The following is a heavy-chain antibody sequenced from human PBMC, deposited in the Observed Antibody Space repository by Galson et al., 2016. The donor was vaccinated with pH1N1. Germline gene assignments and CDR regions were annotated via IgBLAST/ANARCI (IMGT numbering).Heavy chain of an antibody. V-gene: IGHV3-21*04. CDR3: ARDYRELLGDGFDI. CDR1: GFTFTNYC. Sequence: SLRLSCAASGFTFTNYCMNWVRQVPGKGLEWVASISNTGTFVYYADSVTGRFITSRDNPKNQFSLKLRSVTAADTAVYYCARDYRELLGDGFDIWGQGTTVTVSA. D-gene: IGHD1-26*01. J-gene: IGHJ3*02. CDR2: ISNTGTFV.